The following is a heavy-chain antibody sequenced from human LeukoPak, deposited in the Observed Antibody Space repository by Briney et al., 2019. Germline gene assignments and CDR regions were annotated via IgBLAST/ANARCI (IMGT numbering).Heavy chain of an antibody. D-gene: IGHD5-18*01. V-gene: IGHV4-39*01. CDR3: ARHFGHSSKDTAMGY. CDR2: IYYSGST. Sequence: PSETLSLTCTVSGGSISSSSYYWGWIRQPPGKGLEWIGSIYYSGSTYYNPSLKSRVTISVDTSKSQFSLKLSSVTAADTAVYYCARHFGHSSKDTAMGYWGQGTLVTVSS. J-gene: IGHJ4*02. CDR1: GGSISSSSYY.